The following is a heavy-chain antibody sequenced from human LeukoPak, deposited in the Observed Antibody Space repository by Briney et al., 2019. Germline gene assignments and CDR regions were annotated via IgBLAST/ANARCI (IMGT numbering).Heavy chain of an antibody. CDR3: ARAAIGSNSEFDY. V-gene: IGHV4-59*01. D-gene: IGHD4-23*01. CDR2: IYYSGST. J-gene: IGHJ4*02. CDR1: GGSINNYY. Sequence: SETLSLTCTVSGGSINNYYWSWIRQPPGKGLEWIGYIYYSGSTDYNPSLKSRVTISIDASKNQFSLRLRSETAADTAVYYCARAAIGSNSEFDYWGQGTLVTVSS.